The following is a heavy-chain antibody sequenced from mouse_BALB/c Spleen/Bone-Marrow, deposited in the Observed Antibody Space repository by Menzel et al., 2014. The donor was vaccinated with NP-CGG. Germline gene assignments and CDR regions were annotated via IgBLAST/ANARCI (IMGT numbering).Heavy chain of an antibody. D-gene: IGHD1-1*01. J-gene: IGHJ2*01. V-gene: IGHV5-17*02. CDR2: ISSGSSTI. Sequence: EVMLVESGGGLVQPGGSRKLSCATSGFNFQTFGMHWVRQAPEKGLEWVAYISSGSSTIYYGDTVRGRFTISRDNPKNTLFLQMTSLRSEDTAMYFCARSRFPDYGTSPFDYWGQGTPLTVSS. CDR1: GFNFQTFG. CDR3: ARSRFPDYGTSPFDY.